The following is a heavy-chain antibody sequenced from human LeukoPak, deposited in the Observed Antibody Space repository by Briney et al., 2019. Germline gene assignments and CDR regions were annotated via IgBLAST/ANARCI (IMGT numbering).Heavy chain of an antibody. V-gene: IGHV1-2*02. Sequence: GASVKVSCKASGYTFTSYGISWVRQAPGQGLEWMGWINPNSGGTNYAQKFQGRVTMTRDTSISTAYMELSRLRSDDTAVYYCARAKLESFDYWGQGTLVTVSS. CDR3: ARAKLESFDY. D-gene: IGHD1-1*01. CDR1: GYTFTSYG. CDR2: INPNSGGT. J-gene: IGHJ4*02.